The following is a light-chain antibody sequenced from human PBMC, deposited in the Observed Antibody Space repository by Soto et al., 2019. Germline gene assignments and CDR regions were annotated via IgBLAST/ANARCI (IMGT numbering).Light chain of an antibody. CDR3: QQSYIFPLT. CDR2: AAS. V-gene: IGKV1-39*01. J-gene: IGKJ1*01. Sequence: DIRMSQSPAALSASVGNRVTITCRASQGIRTYLNWFQQPPGKAPKLLIYAASTLQSGVPSRFSGNASGTDFTLTITSLHPEDFATYHCQQSYIFPLTFGQGTKVDIK. CDR1: QGIRTY.